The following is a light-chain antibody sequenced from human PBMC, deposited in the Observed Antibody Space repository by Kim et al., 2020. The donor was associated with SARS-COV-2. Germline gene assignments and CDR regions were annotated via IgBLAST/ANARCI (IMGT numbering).Light chain of an antibody. CDR2: QDS. J-gene: IGLJ3*02. Sequence: SYELTQPPSVSVSPGQTASITCSGDKVGDKYACWYQQKPGQSPVLVIYQDSKRPSGIPERFSGSNSGNTATLTISGTQAMDEADYYCQAWDSGTWVFGGG. CDR3: QAWDSGTWV. CDR1: KVGDKY. V-gene: IGLV3-1*01.